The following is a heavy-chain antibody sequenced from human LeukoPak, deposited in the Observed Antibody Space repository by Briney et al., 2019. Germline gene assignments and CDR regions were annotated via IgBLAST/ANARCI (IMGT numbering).Heavy chain of an antibody. D-gene: IGHD3-9*01. CDR3: AKALSGLTGYPYYFDY. CDR2: ISWNSGSI. CDR1: GFTFDDHA. J-gene: IGHJ4*02. Sequence: PGRSLRLSCAASGFTFDDHAMHWVRQAPGKGLEWVSGISWNSGSIGYADSVKGRFTISRDNAKNSLYLQMNSLRAEDTALYYCAKALSGLTGYPYYFDYWGQGTLVTVSS. V-gene: IGHV3-9*01.